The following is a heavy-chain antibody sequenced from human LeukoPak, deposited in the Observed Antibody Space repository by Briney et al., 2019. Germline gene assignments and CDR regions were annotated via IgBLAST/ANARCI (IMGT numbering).Heavy chain of an antibody. CDR1: GGSISSSSYY. CDR2: IYSSGST. V-gene: IGHV4-39*07. CDR3: AIHDYGDRDAFDI. J-gene: IGHJ3*02. D-gene: IGHD4-17*01. Sequence: SETLSLTCTVSGGSISSSSYYWGWIRQPPGKGLEWIGRIYSSGSTSYNPSLESRVTISVDTSKNRFSLKLSSVTAADTAVYYCAIHDYGDRDAFDIWGQGTMVTVSS.